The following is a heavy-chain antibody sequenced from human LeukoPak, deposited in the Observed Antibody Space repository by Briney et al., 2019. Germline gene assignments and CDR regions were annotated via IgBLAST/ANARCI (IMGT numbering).Heavy chain of an antibody. J-gene: IGHJ4*02. Sequence: SXXXXLXCTXSXXSXSSYYWXWIRQPAGRGLEWIGRIYTSGSTNYNPSLKSRVTMSVDTSKNQFSLKLSSVTAADTAVYYCACLYSSSSGGLVYWGQGTLVTVSS. CDR2: IYTSGST. CDR1: XXSXSSYY. D-gene: IGHD6-6*01. CDR3: ACLYSSSSGGLVY. V-gene: IGHV4-4*07.